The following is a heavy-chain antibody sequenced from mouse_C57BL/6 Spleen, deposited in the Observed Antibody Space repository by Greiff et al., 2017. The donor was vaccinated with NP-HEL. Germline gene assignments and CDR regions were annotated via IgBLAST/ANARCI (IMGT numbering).Heavy chain of an antibody. J-gene: IGHJ4*01. CDR1: GYTFTSYW. CDR2: IDPSDSYT. CDR3: ARRYYGSSYVGAMDY. Sequence: QVHVKQPGAELVMPGASVKLSCKASGYTFTSYWMHWVKQRPGQGLEWIGEIDPSDSYTNYNQKFKGKSTLTVDKSSSTAYMQLSSLTSEDSAVYYCARRYYGSSYVGAMDYWGQGTSVTVSS. D-gene: IGHD1-1*01. V-gene: IGHV1-69*01.